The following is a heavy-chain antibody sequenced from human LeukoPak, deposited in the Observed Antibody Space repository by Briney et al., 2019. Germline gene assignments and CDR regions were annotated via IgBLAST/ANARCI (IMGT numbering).Heavy chain of an antibody. CDR3: AKVTHHQLAPPHY. V-gene: IGHV3-30*02. CDR1: GFTFSSYG. CDR2: IRYDGSNK. Sequence: PGGSLRLSCAASGFTFSSYGMHWVRQAPGKGLEWVAFIRYDGSNKYYADSVKGRFTISRDNSKNTLYLQMNSLRAEDTAVYYCAKVTHHQLAPPHYWGQGTLVTVSS. D-gene: IGHD2-2*01. J-gene: IGHJ4*02.